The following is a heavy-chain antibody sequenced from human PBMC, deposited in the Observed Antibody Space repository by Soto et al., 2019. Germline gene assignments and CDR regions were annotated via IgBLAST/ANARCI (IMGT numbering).Heavy chain of an antibody. CDR3: ASAVAGAVYYYSRIDV. CDR1: GGTFSSYA. Sequence: QVQLVQSGAEVKKPGSSVKVSCKASGGTFSSYAINWVRQAPGQGLEWMGGIIPIFGTADYAQKFQGRVTITADEATSTAYRELRRLRSKDTAVYYCASAVAGAVYYYSRIDVWGQGTTVTVSS. CDR2: IIPIFGTA. J-gene: IGHJ6*02. V-gene: IGHV1-69*12. D-gene: IGHD6-19*01.